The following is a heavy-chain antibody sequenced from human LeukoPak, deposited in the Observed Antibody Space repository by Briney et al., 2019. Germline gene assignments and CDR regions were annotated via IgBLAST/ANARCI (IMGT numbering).Heavy chain of an antibody. CDR1: GYTFTSYD. D-gene: IGHD6-13*01. CDR2: MNPNSGNT. J-gene: IGHJ5*02. V-gene: IGHV1-8*03. CDR3: ARGSEGIADDNWFDP. Sequence: GASVKVSCKASGYTFTSYDINWVRQATGQGLEWMGWMNPNSGNTGYAQKFQGRVTITRNTSIGTAYMELSSLRSEDTAVYYCARGSEGIADDNWFDPWGQGTLVTVSS.